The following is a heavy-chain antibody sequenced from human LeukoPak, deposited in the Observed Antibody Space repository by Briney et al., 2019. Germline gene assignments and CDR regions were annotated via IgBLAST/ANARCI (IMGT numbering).Heavy chain of an antibody. J-gene: IGHJ4*02. Sequence: GGSLGLSCATSGFTFSSYAMSWVRQAPGKGLEWVSAISGSGGSTYYADSVKGRFTISRDNSKNTLYLQMNSLRAEDTAVYYCAKDISYGSGSYFFDYWGQGTLVTVSS. V-gene: IGHV3-23*01. CDR3: AKDISYGSGSYFFDY. D-gene: IGHD3-10*01. CDR1: GFTFSSYA. CDR2: ISGSGGST.